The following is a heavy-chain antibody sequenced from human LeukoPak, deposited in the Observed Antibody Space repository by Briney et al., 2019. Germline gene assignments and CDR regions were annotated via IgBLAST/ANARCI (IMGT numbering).Heavy chain of an antibody. CDR2: ISSSSSYR. V-gene: IGHV3-21*01. CDR3: ARDESGWELLVNYYYMDV. J-gene: IGHJ6*03. CDR1: GFTFSSYS. D-gene: IGHD1-26*01. Sequence: GGSLRLSCTGSGFTFSSYSMNWARQAPGKGLEWVSSISSSSSYRYYEESVKGRFTISRDNAKNSLYLQMNSLRAEDTAVYYCARDESGWELLVNYYYMDVWGKGTTVTVSS.